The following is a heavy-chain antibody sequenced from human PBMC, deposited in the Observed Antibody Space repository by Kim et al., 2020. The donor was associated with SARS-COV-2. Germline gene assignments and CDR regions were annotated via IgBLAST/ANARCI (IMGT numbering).Heavy chain of an antibody. J-gene: IGHJ6*02. D-gene: IGHD3-3*01. CDR2: INPSGGST. CDR3: ARTPEYDFWSGYHRQDYYYYYGMDV. Sequence: ASVKVSCKASGYTFTSYYMHWVRQAPGQGLEWMGIINPSGGSTSYAQKFQGRVTMTRDTSTSTVYMELSSLRSEDTAVYYCARTPEYDFWSGYHRQDYYYYYGMDVWGQGTTVTVSS. CDR1: GYTFTSYY. V-gene: IGHV1-46*01.